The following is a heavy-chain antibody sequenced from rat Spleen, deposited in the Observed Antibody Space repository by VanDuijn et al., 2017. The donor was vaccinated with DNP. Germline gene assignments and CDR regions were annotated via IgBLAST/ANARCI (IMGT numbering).Heavy chain of an antibody. D-gene: IGHD1-4*01. V-gene: IGHV5S10*01. CDR3: TTGAGSP. Sequence: EVQLVESGEDLVQPGRSLKLSCAASGVTFSDYNMAWVRQAPKKGLEWVATITNSGGSIYYRDSLKGRITISRDNAKSTLYLQMDSLRSEDTATYYCTTGAGSPWGQGTSVTVSS. J-gene: IGHJ4*01. CDR2: ITNSGGSI. CDR1: GVTFSDYN.